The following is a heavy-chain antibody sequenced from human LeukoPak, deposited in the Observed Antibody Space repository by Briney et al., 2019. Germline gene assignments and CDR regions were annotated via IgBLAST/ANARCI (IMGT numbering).Heavy chain of an antibody. V-gene: IGHV3-11*04. CDR1: QFTLSDYY. CDR2: ISSRGHTI. D-gene: IGHD6-13*01. CDR3: ATEVEYSTNGFDT. J-gene: IGHJ3*02. Sequence: PGGSQRLSCAASQFTLSDYYVSWIRQAPGRGLEWVSYISSRGHTICYAASVKGRFTISRDDAKNEVYLQMTGLRAEDTALYYCATEVEYSTNGFDTWGQGTMVTVSS.